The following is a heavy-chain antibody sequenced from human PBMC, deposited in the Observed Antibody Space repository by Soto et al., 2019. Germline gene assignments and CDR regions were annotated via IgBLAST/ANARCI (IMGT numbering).Heavy chain of an antibody. D-gene: IGHD3-22*01. Sequence: GGSLRLSCAASGFTFSSYAMSWVRQAPGKGLEWVSAISGSGGSTYYADSVKGRFTISRDNSKNTLYLQMNSLRAEDTAVYYCAKDTEDHYYDSSGYYFYFDYWGQGTLVTVPS. CDR3: AKDTEDHYYDSSGYYFYFDY. J-gene: IGHJ4*02. V-gene: IGHV3-23*01. CDR2: ISGSGGST. CDR1: GFTFSSYA.